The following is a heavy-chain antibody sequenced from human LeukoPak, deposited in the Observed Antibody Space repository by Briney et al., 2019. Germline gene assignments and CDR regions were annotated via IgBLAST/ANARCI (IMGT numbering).Heavy chain of an antibody. V-gene: IGHV1-18*01. CDR1: GYTYTSYG. J-gene: IGHJ6*02. CDR2: ISAYNGNT. D-gene: IGHD5-12*01. CDR3: ARDPDFYSGYDFGSPLDYYGMDV. Sequence: ASVKVSCKASGYTYTSYGISWVRQAPGQGLEWVGWISAYNGNTNYAQKLQGRVTMTTDTSTSTAYMELRSLRSDDTAVYYCARDPDFYSGYDFGSPLDYYGMDVWGQGTTVTVSS.